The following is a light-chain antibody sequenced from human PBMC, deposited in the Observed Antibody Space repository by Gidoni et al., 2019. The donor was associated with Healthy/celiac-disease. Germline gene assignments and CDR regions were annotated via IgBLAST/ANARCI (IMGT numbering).Light chain of an antibody. CDR1: QSISSY. V-gene: IGKV1-39*01. J-gene: IGKJ1*01. CDR2: AAS. Sequence: DIQMTQSPSSLSASVGDRVTITCRASQSISSYLNWYQQKPGKAPKLLIYAASSLQSGVPSWFSGSGSGADFTLTISSLQPEDFATYYWQQSYSTLWTFGQGTRVEIK. CDR3: QQSYSTLWT.